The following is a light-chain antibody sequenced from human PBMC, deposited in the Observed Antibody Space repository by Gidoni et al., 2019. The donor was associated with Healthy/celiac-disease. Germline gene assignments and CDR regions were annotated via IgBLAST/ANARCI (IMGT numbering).Light chain of an antibody. CDR3: QQSYSIPRVT. V-gene: IGKV1-39*01. CDR2: AAS. CDR1: QTMSNY. Sequence: DIQMTQSPSSLAASVGDRATIACRANQTMSNYLNWYQQKPGKAPKLLIHAASRLQNGVPSRFRSSGYGTDFTLTISSLQPEDFATYYCQQSYSIPRVTFGGGTKVEI. J-gene: IGKJ4*01.